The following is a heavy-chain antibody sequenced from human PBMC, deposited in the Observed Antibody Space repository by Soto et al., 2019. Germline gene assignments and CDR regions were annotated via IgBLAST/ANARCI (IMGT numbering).Heavy chain of an antibody. CDR1: GGSISSSSYY. CDR3: ARRTPLVGAPFDP. J-gene: IGHJ5*02. D-gene: IGHD1-26*01. Sequence: QLQLQESGPGLVKPSETLSLTCSVSGGSISSSSYYWGWIRQPPGKGLEWIGNIYYSGSTYYNPSLKIRVTISVDTSKNQFSPKLSSVTAAHTAVYYCARRTPLVGAPFDPWVQGTLVTVSS. V-gene: IGHV4-39*01. CDR2: IYYSGST.